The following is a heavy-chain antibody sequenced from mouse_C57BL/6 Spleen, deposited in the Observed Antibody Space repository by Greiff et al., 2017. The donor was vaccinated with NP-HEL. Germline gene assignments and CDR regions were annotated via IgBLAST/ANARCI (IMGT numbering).Heavy chain of an antibody. CDR2: ISSGGSYT. CDR1: GFTFTSYG. D-gene: IGHD2-4*01. Sequence: EVHLVESGGDLVKPGGSLKLSCAASGFTFTSYGMSWVRQTPDKRLEWVATISSGGSYTYYPDNLKGRFTITRDKAKNTLYMQMSSLKSEDTAMYYCARHEEITTTGYYLEYWGQGTTLSVSS. V-gene: IGHV5-6*01. CDR3: ARHEEITTTGYYLEY. J-gene: IGHJ2*01.